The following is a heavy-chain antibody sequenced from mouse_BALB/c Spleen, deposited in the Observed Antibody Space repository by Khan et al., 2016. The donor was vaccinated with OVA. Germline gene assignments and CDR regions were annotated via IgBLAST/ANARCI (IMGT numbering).Heavy chain of an antibody. J-gene: IGHJ2*01. CDR1: GYTFTSYW. V-gene: IGHV1S132*01. CDR3: AREEDLYHFDH. Sequence: HVYLQLSGAELVKPGASVKLSCKTSGYTFTSYWIPLVNQRSGWVLQWTARIYPWTANIYYNENLKDKATLTTDSSSITAYMQISSLKSEDTNVCVCAREEDLYHFDHWGQGTTLTVSS. CDR2: IYPWTANI.